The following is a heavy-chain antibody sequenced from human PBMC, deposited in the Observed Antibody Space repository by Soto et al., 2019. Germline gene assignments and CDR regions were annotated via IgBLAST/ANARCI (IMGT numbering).Heavy chain of an antibody. D-gene: IGHD3-22*01. CDR3: AIRASYYDSSGYFDY. CDR2: INSDGSST. CDR1: GFTFSSYW. V-gene: IGHV3-74*01. J-gene: IGHJ4*02. Sequence: GGSLRLSCAASGFTFSSYWMHWVRQAPGKGLVWVSRINSDGSSTIYADSVKGRFTISRDNAKNTLYLQMNSLRAEDTAVYYCAIRASYYDSSGYFDYWGQGTLVTVSS.